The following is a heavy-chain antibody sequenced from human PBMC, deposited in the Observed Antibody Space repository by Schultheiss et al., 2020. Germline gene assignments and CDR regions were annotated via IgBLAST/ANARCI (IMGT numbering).Heavy chain of an antibody. V-gene: IGHV4-34*01. CDR2: INHSGST. Sequence: SATLSLTCAVYGGSFSGYYWSWIRQPPGKGLEWIGEINHSGSTNYNPSLKSRVTISVDTSKNQFSLKLSSVTAADTAVYYCARVEMATAYYYYYYGMDVWGQGTTVTVAS. CDR3: ARVEMATAYYYYYYGMDV. J-gene: IGHJ6*02. CDR1: GGSFSGYY. D-gene: IGHD5-24*01.